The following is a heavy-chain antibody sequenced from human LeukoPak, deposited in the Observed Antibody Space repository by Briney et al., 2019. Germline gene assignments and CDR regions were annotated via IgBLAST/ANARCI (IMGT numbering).Heavy chain of an antibody. D-gene: IGHD4-23*01. CDR1: GFTFSTYA. Sequence: GGPLRLSCAASGFTFSTYAMGWVRQAPGKGLECVPALSGNGNTIYYADSVKGRFTISRDNSKNTLSLQMNSLRAEDTAVYYCAKALYGGHDYWGQGTLVTVSS. CDR2: LSGNGNTI. V-gene: IGHV3-23*01. J-gene: IGHJ4*02. CDR3: AKALYGGHDY.